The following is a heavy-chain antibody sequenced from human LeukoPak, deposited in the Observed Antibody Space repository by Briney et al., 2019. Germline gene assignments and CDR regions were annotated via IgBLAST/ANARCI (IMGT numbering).Heavy chain of an antibody. D-gene: IGHD1-1*01. V-gene: IGHV4-34*01. CDR1: GFTFSSYW. J-gene: IGHJ4*02. CDR3: ARGPGHSFKY. Sequence: GSLRLSCAASGFTFSSYWMTWIRQSPGKGLEWLGEISHTGNTHYNPSLKSRVTVSVDISADMSTTRVSLNLKSVTAADMAIYYCARGPGHSFKYWGQGTRVTVSS. CDR2: ISHTGNT.